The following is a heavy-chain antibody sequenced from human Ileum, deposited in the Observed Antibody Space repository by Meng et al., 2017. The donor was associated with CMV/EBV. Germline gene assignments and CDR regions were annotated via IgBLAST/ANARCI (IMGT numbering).Heavy chain of an antibody. Sequence: DAQVVEAGGGVDQPGAALRLSCEASGFAFSDYAMDWVRQAPGKGLEWVGRARTKSYSYTKDYAASVKGRFTISRDDSKNSVYLQMSSLKTEDTAVYYCATDLSRIAVDSGYWGQGTLVTVSS. CDR2: ARTKSYSYTK. CDR3: ATDLSRIAVDSGY. CDR1: GFAFSDYA. J-gene: IGHJ4*02. D-gene: IGHD6-19*01. V-gene: IGHV3-72*01.